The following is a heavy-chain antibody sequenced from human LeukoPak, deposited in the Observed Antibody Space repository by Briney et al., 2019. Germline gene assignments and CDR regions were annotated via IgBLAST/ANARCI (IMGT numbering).Heavy chain of an antibody. D-gene: IGHD6-19*01. CDR3: AREDPGYSSGPPDY. Sequence: PGGSLRLSCAASGFTFSSYSMNWVRQAPGKGLEWVSSISSSSSYIYYADSVKGRFTISRDNAKNSLYLQMNSLRAEDTAVYYCAREDPGYSSGPPDYWGQGTLVTVSS. CDR1: GFTFSSYS. J-gene: IGHJ4*02. CDR2: ISSSSSYI. V-gene: IGHV3-21*01.